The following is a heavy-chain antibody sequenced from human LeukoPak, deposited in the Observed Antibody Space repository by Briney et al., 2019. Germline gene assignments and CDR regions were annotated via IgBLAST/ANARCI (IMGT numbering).Heavy chain of an antibody. D-gene: IGHD3-3*01. J-gene: IGHJ4*02. CDR1: GGSISSGGYY. Sequence: PSQTLSLTCTVSGGSISSGGYYWSWIRQHPGKGLEWIGYIYYSGSTYYNPSLKSRVTISVDTSKNQFSLKLSSVTAADTAVYYCARGPTFWSGYSRVRTPYYFDYWGQGTLVTVSS. V-gene: IGHV4-31*03. CDR3: ARGPTFWSGYSRVRTPYYFDY. CDR2: IYYSGST.